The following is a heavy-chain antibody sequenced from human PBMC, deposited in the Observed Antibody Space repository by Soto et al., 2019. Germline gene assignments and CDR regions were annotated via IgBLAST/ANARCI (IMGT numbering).Heavy chain of an antibody. J-gene: IGHJ6*03. CDR3: ARVIAARTYYYYYYMDV. CDR1: GGSFSGYY. CDR2: INHSGGT. D-gene: IGHD6-6*01. Sequence: QVRLQQWGAGLLKPSETLSLTCAVYGGSFSGYYWSWIRQPPGKGLEWIGEINHSGGTNYNPSHKSRVTISVDTSKYQYSLKLSSVAAADTAVYYCARVIAARTYYYYYYMDVWGKGTTVTVSS. V-gene: IGHV4-34*01.